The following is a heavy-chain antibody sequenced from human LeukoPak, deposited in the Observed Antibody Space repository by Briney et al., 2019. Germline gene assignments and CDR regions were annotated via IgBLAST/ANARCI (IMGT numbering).Heavy chain of an antibody. Sequence: SETLSLTCAVSGGSISSSNWWSWVRQPPGKGLEWIGEIYHSGSTNYNPSLKSRVTISVDKSKNQFSLKLNSVTAADTAVYYCARDRNYGLAAAVDYWGQGTLVTVSS. J-gene: IGHJ4*02. V-gene: IGHV4-4*02. CDR2: IYHSGST. CDR3: ARDRNYGLAAAVDY. CDR1: GGSISSSNW. D-gene: IGHD6-13*01.